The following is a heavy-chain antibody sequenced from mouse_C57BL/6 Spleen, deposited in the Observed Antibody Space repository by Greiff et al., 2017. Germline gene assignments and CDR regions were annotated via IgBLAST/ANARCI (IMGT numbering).Heavy chain of an antibody. CDR1: GFTFSDYG. V-gene: IGHV5-17*01. CDR2: ISSGSSTI. J-gene: IGHJ3*01. CDR3: ARGSPWFAY. D-gene: IGHD1-1*01. Sequence: EVKLVESGGGLVKPGGSLKLSCAASGFTFSDYGMHWVRQAPEKGLAWVAYISSGSSTISYADTVKGRFTISRDNAKNTLFLQMTSLRSEDTAMYYCARGSPWFAYWGQGTLVTVSA.